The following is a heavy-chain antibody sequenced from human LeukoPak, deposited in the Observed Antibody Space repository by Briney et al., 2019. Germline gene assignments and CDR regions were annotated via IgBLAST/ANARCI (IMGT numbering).Heavy chain of an antibody. Sequence: GASLRLCSAASGSTFDDYAMYWVRQARGRRLEWVLGISWNSSSIGYADSVRGRFTISRDNAKNSLYLQMNSLRAEDTALYYCARPLVGSGYVDYWGQGTLVTVSS. CDR1: GSTFDDYA. J-gene: IGHJ4*02. V-gene: IGHV3-9*01. D-gene: IGHD3-3*01. CDR2: ISWNSSSI. CDR3: ARPLVGSGYVDY.